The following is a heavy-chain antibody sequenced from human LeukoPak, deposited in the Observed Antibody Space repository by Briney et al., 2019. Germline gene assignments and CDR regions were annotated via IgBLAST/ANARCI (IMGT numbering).Heavy chain of an antibody. D-gene: IGHD6-19*01. CDR1: GFTFSSYW. CDR3: ATEASSGLED. CDR2: IKQDGSEK. Sequence: GGSLRLSCAASGFTFSSYWMSWVRQAPGKGLEWVANIKQDGSEKYYLDSVKGRFTISSDNAENSLYLQMNSLRAEDTAVYYCATEASSGLEDWGQGTLVTVSS. J-gene: IGHJ4*02. V-gene: IGHV3-7*01.